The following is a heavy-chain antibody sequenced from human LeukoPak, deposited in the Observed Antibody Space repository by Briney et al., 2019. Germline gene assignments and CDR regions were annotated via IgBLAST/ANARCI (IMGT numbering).Heavy chain of an antibody. CDR2: IKYDASST. CDR3: ARGATYAYYQDH. Sequence: QPGGSLRLSCADSGFTFSSHWMHWVRQAPGNGLVWVSRIKYDASSTSYADSVKGRFTISRDNAKNTLYLQMNSLSAEDTAVYYCARGATYAYYQDHWGQGTLVTVSS. J-gene: IGHJ4*02. D-gene: IGHD1-26*01. CDR1: GFTFSSHW. V-gene: IGHV3-74*01.